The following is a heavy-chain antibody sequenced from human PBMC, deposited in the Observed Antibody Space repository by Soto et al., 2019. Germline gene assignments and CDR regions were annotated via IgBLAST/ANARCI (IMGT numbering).Heavy chain of an antibody. D-gene: IGHD6-19*01. CDR3: ERVRAVAGTAVLAFDS. J-gene: IGHJ3*02. V-gene: IGHV1-69*01. Sequence: QVQLVQSGAEVKKPGSSVKVSCKASGGTFSSYAISWVRQAPGQGLEWMGGIIPIFGTANYAQKFQGRVTITADESTSTAYMELSSLRSEDTAVYYCERVRAVAGTAVLAFDSWGQGTMVTVAS. CDR2: IIPIFGTA. CDR1: GGTFSSYA.